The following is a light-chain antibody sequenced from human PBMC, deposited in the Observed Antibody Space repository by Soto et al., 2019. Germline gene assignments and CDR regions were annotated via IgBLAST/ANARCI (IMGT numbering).Light chain of an antibody. J-gene: IGKJ1*01. CDR3: QQYNSYSPWT. V-gene: IGKV1D-8*03. Sequence: VIWMTQSPSLLSASTGDRFAISCRMSQGISSYLAWYQQKPGKAPELLIYAASTLQSGVPSRFSGSGSGTDFTLTISSLQPDDLATYYCQQYNSYSPWTFGQGTKVDIK. CDR1: QGISSY. CDR2: AAS.